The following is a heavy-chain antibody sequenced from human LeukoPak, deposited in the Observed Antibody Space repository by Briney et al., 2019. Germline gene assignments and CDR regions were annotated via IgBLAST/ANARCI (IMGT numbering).Heavy chain of an antibody. V-gene: IGHV3-23*01. CDR1: GFTFSSYA. CDR3: ARDLIGIAAAAPDY. CDR2: ISGSGGST. J-gene: IGHJ4*02. D-gene: IGHD6-13*01. Sequence: PGGSLRLSCAASGFTFSSYAMSWVRQAPGKGLEWVSAISGSGGSTYYADSVKGRFTISRDNAKNSLYLQMNSLRAEDTAVYYCARDLIGIAAAAPDYWGQGTLVTVSS.